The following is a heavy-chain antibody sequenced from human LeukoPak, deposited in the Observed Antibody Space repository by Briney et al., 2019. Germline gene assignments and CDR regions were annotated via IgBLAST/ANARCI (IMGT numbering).Heavy chain of an antibody. D-gene: IGHD6-19*01. J-gene: IGHJ4*02. V-gene: IGHV1-2*02. CDR2: IDPKSGGT. Sequence: ASVKVSCKASGYTFIDYYMHWVRQAPGQGLEWIGWIDPKSGGTSYAQKFQDRVAMIRDTSISTAYMELTRLRSDDTAVYYCARAYSSGWYGSTDYWGQGTLVTVSS. CDR3: ARAYSSGWYGSTDY. CDR1: GYTFIDYY.